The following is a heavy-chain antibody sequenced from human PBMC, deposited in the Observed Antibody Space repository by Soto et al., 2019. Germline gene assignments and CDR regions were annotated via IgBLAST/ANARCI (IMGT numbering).Heavy chain of an antibody. CDR1: GFTFSTYA. D-gene: IGHD2-2*01. J-gene: IGHJ6*02. CDR2: ISYDGSNE. Sequence: QVQLVESGGGVVQPGRSLRLSCAASGFTFSTYAMHWVRQAPGKGLEWVAVISYDGSNEYYADSVKGRFTISRDNSKNTLYLQMNSLRAEDTAVYYCARDYPPIVVVPPACGTPFYYGMDVWGQGTTVTVSS. V-gene: IGHV3-30-3*01. CDR3: ARDYPPIVVVPPACGTPFYYGMDV.